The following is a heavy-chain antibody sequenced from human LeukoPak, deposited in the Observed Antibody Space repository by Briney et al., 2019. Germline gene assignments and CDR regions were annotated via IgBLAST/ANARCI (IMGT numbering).Heavy chain of an antibody. CDR3: AKDRVVVPAAMLGY. J-gene: IGHJ4*02. V-gene: IGHV3-33*06. D-gene: IGHD2-2*01. Sequence: PGGSLRLSCAASGFSFSTYAMHWVRQAPGKGLDWVAMIWSDASNQYYADSVKGRFTISRDNSKNTLYLQMNSLRAEDTAVYYCAKDRVVVPAAMLGYWGQGTLVTVSS. CDR1: GFSFSTYA. CDR2: IWSDASNQ.